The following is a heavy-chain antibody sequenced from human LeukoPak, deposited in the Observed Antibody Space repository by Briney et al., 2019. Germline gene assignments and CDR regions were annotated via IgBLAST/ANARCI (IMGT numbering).Heavy chain of an antibody. D-gene: IGHD3-10*01. J-gene: IGHJ6*02. CDR2: IRYDGSNK. CDR1: GFTFSSYG. Sequence: GGSPRLSCAASGFTFSSYGMHWVRQAPGKGLEWVAFIRYDGSNKYYADSVKGRFTISRDNSKNTLYLQMSSLRAEDTAVYYCAEDAQVLLWFGEPGPYYYGMDVWGQGTTVTVSS. V-gene: IGHV3-30*02. CDR3: AEDAQVLLWFGEPGPYYYGMDV.